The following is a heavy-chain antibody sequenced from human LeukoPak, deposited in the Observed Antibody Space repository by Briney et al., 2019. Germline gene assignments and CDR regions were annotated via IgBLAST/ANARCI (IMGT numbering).Heavy chain of an antibody. CDR3: ARSELDRYNWNDGYYYYYYMDV. CDR1: GGSISSYY. D-gene: IGHD1-1*01. V-gene: IGHV4-4*07. CDR2: IYTSGST. Sequence: SETLSLTCTVSGGSISSYYWSWIRQPAGKGLELSGRIYTSGSTNYNPSLKSRVTMSVDTSKNQFSLKLSSVTAADTSVYYCARSELDRYNWNDGYYYYYYMDVWGKGTTVTVSS. J-gene: IGHJ6*03.